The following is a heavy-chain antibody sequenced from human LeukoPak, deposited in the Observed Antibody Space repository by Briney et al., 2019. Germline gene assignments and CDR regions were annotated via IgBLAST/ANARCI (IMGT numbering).Heavy chain of an antibody. J-gene: IGHJ4*02. V-gene: IGHV1-2*06. Sequence: GASVKVSCKASGYTFTGYYMHWVRQAPGQGLEWMGRINPNSGGTNYAQKFQGRVTMTRDTSISTAYMELSRLRSDDTAVYYCAGGPWSSGWSTDFDYWGQGTLVTVSS. CDR1: GYTFTGYY. D-gene: IGHD6-19*01. CDR2: INPNSGGT. CDR3: AGGPWSSGWSTDFDY.